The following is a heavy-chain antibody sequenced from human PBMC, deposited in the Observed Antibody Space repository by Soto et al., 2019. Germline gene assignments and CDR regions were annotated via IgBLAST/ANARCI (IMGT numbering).Heavy chain of an antibody. J-gene: IGHJ4*02. V-gene: IGHV3-30-3*01. Sequence: QVQLVESGGGVVQPGKSLRLSCAASGFAFSHYPVHWVRQAPGKGLEWVAVISYDGSNKYYEDSVKGRFTIFRDNSKNTLYLQMNSLRDEDTAVYYCVRAGDCIGCSCSIFDYWGQGTLVTVSS. CDR3: VRAGDCIGCSCSIFDY. CDR2: ISYDGSNK. CDR1: GFAFSHYP. D-gene: IGHD2-15*01.